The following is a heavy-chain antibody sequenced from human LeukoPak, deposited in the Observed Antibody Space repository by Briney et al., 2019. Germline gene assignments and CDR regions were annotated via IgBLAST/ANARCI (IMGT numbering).Heavy chain of an antibody. D-gene: IGHD3-22*01. CDR2: IYYSGST. CDR1: GASISSGDYY. Sequence: PQTLSLTCTISGASISSGDYYWSWIRQPPGKGLEWIGYIYYSGSTYYNPSLKSRVTISVDTSKNQFSLKLSSVTAADTAVYYCARDPGYDSSGYPDAFDIWGQGTMVTVPS. CDR3: ARDPGYDSSGYPDAFDI. V-gene: IGHV4-30-4*08. J-gene: IGHJ3*02.